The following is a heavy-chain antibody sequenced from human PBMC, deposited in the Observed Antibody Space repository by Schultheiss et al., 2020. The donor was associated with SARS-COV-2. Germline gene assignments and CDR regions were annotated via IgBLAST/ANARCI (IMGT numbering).Heavy chain of an antibody. D-gene: IGHD3-10*01. J-gene: IGHJ4*02. Sequence: SETLSLTCAVSGGSISSGGYSWSWIRQPPGKGLEWIGYIYYSGSTYYNPSLKSLVTISVDTSKNQFSLKLSSVTAADTAVYYCATGSYGVFDYWGQGTLVTVSS. CDR1: GGSISSGGYS. CDR3: ATGSYGVFDY. CDR2: IYYSGST. V-gene: IGHV4-31*01.